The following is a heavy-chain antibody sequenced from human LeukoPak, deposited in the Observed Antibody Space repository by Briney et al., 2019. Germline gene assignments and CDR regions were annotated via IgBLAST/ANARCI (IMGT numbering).Heavy chain of an antibody. J-gene: IGHJ4*02. D-gene: IGHD6-13*01. CDR3: AKGRHSSSSWYYFDY. CDR2: NSGSGGST. V-gene: IGHV3-23*01. CDR1: GFTFSSYA. Sequence: GGSLRLSCAASGFTFSSYAMSWVRQAPGKGLEWVSANSGSGGSTYYADSVKGRFTISRDNSKNTLYLQMNSLRAEDTAVYYCAKGRHSSSSWYYFDYWGQGTLVTVSS.